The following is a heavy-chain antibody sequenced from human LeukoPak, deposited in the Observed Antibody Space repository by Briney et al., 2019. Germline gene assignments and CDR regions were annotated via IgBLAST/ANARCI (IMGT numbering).Heavy chain of an antibody. J-gene: IGHJ3*02. CDR2: IYYSGST. CDR1: GGSISSYY. Sequence: PSETLSLTCTVSGGSISSYYWSWIRQPPGKGLEWIGYIYYSGSTNYNPSLKSRVTISVDTSKNQSSLKLSSVTAADTAVYYCAREDGDLCDIWGQRKMVTVSS. V-gene: IGHV4-59*01. CDR3: AREDGDLCDI. D-gene: IGHD4-17*01.